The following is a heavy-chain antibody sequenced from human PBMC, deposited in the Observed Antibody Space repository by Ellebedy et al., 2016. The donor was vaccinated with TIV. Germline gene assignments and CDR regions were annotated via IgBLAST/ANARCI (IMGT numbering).Heavy chain of an antibody. Sequence: GESLKISXAASGFTFSSYGMHWVRQAPGKGLEWVAVISYDGSNKYYADSVKGRFTISRDNSKNTLYLQMNSLRAEDTAVYYCAKDLKGAGAHYYDSRLDWFDPWGQGTLVTVSS. V-gene: IGHV3-30*18. CDR1: GFTFSSYG. D-gene: IGHD3-22*01. CDR2: ISYDGSNK. J-gene: IGHJ5*02. CDR3: AKDLKGAGAHYYDSRLDWFDP.